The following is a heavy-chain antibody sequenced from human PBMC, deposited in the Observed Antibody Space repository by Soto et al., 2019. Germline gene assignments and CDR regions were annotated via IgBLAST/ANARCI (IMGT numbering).Heavy chain of an antibody. CDR2: INPNSGGT. V-gene: IGHV1-2*02. D-gene: IGHD2-2*02. CDR3: ARDQHYCSSTSCYRFDP. CDR1: GYTFTGYY. J-gene: IGHJ5*02. Sequence: QVQLVQSGAEVKKPGASVKVSCKASGYTFTGYYMHWVRQAPGQGLEWMGWINPNSGGTNYAQKFQGRVTMARDTSLSTAYMELSRLRSDDTAVYYCARDQHYCSSTSCYRFDPWGQGTLVTVSS.